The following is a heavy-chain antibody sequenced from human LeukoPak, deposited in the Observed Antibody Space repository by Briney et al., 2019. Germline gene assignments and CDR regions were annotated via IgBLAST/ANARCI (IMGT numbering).Heavy chain of an antibody. D-gene: IGHD1-26*01. Sequence: GASVKVSCKASGGTFSSYAISWVRQAPGQGLEWMGGIIPIFGTASYAQKFQGRVTITADESTSTAYMELSSLRSEDTAVYYCARDLMVGATRSDFDYWGQGTLVTVSS. CDR3: ARDLMVGATRSDFDY. CDR2: IIPIFGTA. CDR1: GGTFSSYA. V-gene: IGHV1-69*13. J-gene: IGHJ4*02.